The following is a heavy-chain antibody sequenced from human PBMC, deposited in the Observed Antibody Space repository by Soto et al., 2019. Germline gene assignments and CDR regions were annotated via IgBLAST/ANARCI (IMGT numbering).Heavy chain of an antibody. CDR3: ARISRGYFDWLLGY. V-gene: IGHV2-26*01. CDR2: IFSNDEK. J-gene: IGHJ4*02. D-gene: IGHD3-9*01. Sequence: SGPTLVNPTETLTLTCTVSGFSLSNARMGVSWIRQPPGKALEWLAHIFSNDEKSYSTSLKSRLTISKDTSKSQVVLTMTNMDPVDTATYYCARISRGYFDWLLGYWGQGNLVTFSS. CDR1: GFSLSNARMG.